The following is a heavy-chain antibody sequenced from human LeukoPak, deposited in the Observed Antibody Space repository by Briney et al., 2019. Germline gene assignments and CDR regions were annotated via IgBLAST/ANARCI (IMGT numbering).Heavy chain of an antibody. CDR1: GFTFSSYA. CDR3: ARVGSGSYPDAFDI. CDR2: ISSNGGST. J-gene: IGHJ3*02. V-gene: IGHV3-64*01. Sequence: PGGSLRLSCAASGFTFSSYAMHWVRQAPGKGLEYVSAISSNGGSTYYANSVKGRFTISRDNSKNTLYLQMGSLRAEDMAVYYCARVGSGSYPDAFDIWGQGTMVTVSS. D-gene: IGHD1-26*01.